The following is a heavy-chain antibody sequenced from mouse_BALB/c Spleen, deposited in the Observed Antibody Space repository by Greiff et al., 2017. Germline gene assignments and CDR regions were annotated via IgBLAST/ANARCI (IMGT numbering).Heavy chain of an antibody. Sequence: EVQLQQSGPGLVKPSQSLSLTCTVTGYSITSDYAWNWIRQFPGNKLEWMGYISYSGSTSYNPSLKSRISITRDTSKNQFFLQLNSVTTEDTATYYCARRDYDVRAYFDYWGQGTTLTVSS. J-gene: IGHJ2*01. V-gene: IGHV3-2*02. CDR3: ARRDYDVRAYFDY. CDR1: GYSITSDYA. CDR2: ISYSGST. D-gene: IGHD2-4*01.